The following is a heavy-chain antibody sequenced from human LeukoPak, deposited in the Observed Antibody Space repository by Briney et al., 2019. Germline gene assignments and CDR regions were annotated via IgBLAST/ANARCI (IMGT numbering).Heavy chain of an antibody. CDR3: ANGGSMAHEKIHN. Sequence: AGGSLRLSCAASGFTFSSYAMSWVRQAPGKGLEWVSSISDTGGYTYYADSMKGRFTISRDNSKNTLYLQMNSLRAEDTAVYHCANGGSMAHEKIHNWGQGTLVTVSS. V-gene: IGHV3-23*01. CDR1: GFTFSSYA. J-gene: IGHJ4*02. D-gene: IGHD2/OR15-2a*01. CDR2: ISDTGGYT.